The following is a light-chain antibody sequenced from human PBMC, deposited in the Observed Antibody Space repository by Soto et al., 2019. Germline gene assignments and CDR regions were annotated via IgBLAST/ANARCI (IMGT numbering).Light chain of an antibody. Sequence: EIVLTQSPGTLSLSPGERATLSCRASQSVSSSYLAWYQQKPGQAPRLPIYGASSRATGIPDRFSGSGSGTDFTLTISRLEPEDFAVYYCQQYGSSPLMYTFGQGTKLEIK. CDR1: QSVSSSY. CDR2: GAS. J-gene: IGKJ2*01. V-gene: IGKV3-20*01. CDR3: QQYGSSPLMYT.